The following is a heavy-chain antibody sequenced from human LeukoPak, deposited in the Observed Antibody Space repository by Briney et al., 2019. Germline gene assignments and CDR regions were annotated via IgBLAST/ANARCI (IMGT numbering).Heavy chain of an antibody. CDR3: ARDRVVYGDSPNFDY. J-gene: IGHJ4*02. CDR2: ISDSSTYI. D-gene: IGHD4-17*01. V-gene: IGHV3-21*01. Sequence: KAGASLSLSCAASGSTFSTYSMKWVHQPPGKVLELVSSISDSSTYIYYADSVKGLFTISRDNAKNSLYLQMNSLRAEDTAVYYCARDRVVYGDSPNFDYWGQGTLVTVSS. CDR1: GSTFSTYS.